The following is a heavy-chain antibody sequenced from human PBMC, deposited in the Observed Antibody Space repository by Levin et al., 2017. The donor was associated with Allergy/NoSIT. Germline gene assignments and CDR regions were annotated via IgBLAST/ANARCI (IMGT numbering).Heavy chain of an antibody. CDR1: GFTFSSYG. D-gene: IGHD6-13*01. J-gene: IGHJ4*02. V-gene: IGHV3-30*18. Sequence: GGSLRLSCAASGFTFSSYGMHWVRQAPGKVLEWVAVISYDGSNKYYADSVKGRFTISRDNSKNTLYLQMNSLRAEDTAVYYCAKMYSSSWYGYFDYWGQGTLVTVSS. CDR2: ISYDGSNK. CDR3: AKMYSSSWYGYFDY.